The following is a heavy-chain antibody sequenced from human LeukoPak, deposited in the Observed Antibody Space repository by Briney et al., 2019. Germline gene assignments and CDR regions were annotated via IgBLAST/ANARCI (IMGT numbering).Heavy chain of an antibody. D-gene: IGHD4-11*01. V-gene: IGHV1-2*02. CDR1: GYTFTAYF. J-gene: IGHJ4*02. CDR3: TRPPTITTWRIFDF. Sequence: ASVKVSCKASGYTFTAYFIHWVRQAPGQGLDWMGWINPNSGATHYEWNFQRRVTMTRDTSISTASMELSSLRSDDTAVYYCTRPPTITTWRIFDFWGQGTLVTVSS. CDR2: INPNSGAT.